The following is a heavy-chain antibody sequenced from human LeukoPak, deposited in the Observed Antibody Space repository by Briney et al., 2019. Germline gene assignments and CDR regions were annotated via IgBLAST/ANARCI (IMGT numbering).Heavy chain of an antibody. D-gene: IGHD3-10*01. J-gene: IGHJ6*02. Sequence: SETLSLTCTVSGGSISSSGYYWGWIRQPAGKGLEWIGRIYTSGSTNYNPSLKSRVTMSVDTSKNQFSLKLSSVTAADTAVYYCARGGFGELGVVDVWGQGTTVTASS. CDR3: ARGGFGELGVVDV. CDR1: GGSISSSGYY. CDR2: IYTSGST. V-gene: IGHV4-61*02.